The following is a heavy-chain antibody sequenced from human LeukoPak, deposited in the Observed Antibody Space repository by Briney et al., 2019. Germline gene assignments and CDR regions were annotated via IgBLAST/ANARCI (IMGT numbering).Heavy chain of an antibody. Sequence: PSETLSLNCGVHGGSFSGYHWYWIRQPPGKGLEWIGEGDQSGSSDSNPSLKSRVTISVDKSKSQCSLKLSSVTAADTAVYYCGRGTRIRGVVLWGQGTLVTVSS. CDR2: GDQSGSS. CDR3: GRGTRIRGVVL. V-gene: IGHV4-34*01. J-gene: IGHJ4*02. D-gene: IGHD3-3*01. CDR1: GGSFSGYH.